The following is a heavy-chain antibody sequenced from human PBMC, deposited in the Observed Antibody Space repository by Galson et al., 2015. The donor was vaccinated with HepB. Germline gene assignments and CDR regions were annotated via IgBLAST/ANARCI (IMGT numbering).Heavy chain of an antibody. Sequence: SLRLSCAASGFTFSSYAMHWVRQAPGKGLEWVSVIYSGGDTYYADSVKGRFTVSRDNSKNTLYLQMNSLRAEDTAVYYCAREEGLVGATRPGYFDFWGQGTLVTVSS. CDR2: IYSGGDT. V-gene: IGHV3-53*01. D-gene: IGHD1-26*01. J-gene: IGHJ4*02. CDR3: AREEGLVGATRPGYFDF. CDR1: GFTFSSYA.